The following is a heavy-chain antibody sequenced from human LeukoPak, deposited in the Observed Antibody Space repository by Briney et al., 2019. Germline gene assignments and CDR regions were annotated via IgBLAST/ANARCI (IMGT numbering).Heavy chain of an antibody. CDR3: GRDGSSGNYFDY. J-gene: IGHJ4*02. Sequence: GGSLRLSCAPSGFTFNDYGMSGVRQAPGKGLEWVSGINWNGGSTGYADSVKGRFTISRDNAKNSLYLQMNGLRAEDTALYYCGRDGSSGNYFDYWGQGTLATVSS. D-gene: IGHD3-22*01. CDR1: GFTFNDYG. CDR2: INWNGGST. V-gene: IGHV3-20*04.